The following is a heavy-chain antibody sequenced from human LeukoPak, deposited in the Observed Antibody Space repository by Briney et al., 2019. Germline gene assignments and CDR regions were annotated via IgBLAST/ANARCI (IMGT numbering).Heavy chain of an antibody. CDR2: IVLGAGNT. CDR1: GFTFPNSA. V-gene: IGHV1-58*02. CDR3: AAQRGASLHDFWSTRLFDP. Sequence: GASVKVSCKASGFTFPNSAMQWVRQARGQRLVRIGWIVLGAGNTVYSHKFHDRVTITRDISTNTAYMELSSLKSEDTAVYYCAAQRGASLHDFWSTRLFDPWGQGTLVTVSS. J-gene: IGHJ5*02. D-gene: IGHD3-3*01.